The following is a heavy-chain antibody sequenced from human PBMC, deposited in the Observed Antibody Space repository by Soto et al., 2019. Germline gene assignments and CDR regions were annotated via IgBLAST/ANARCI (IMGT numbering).Heavy chain of an antibody. J-gene: IGHJ4*02. CDR3: AAESKPAATVD. CDR2: IVVGSGNT. CDR1: GFTFTSSA. D-gene: IGHD2-2*01. V-gene: IGHV1-58*01. Sequence: QMQLVQSGPEVKKPGTSVKVSCKASGFTFTSSAVQWGRQARGQRLEWIGWIVVGSGNTNYAQKFQERVTINRDMSTSTAYMELSSLRSEDTAVYYGAAESKPAATVDWGQGTLVTVSS.